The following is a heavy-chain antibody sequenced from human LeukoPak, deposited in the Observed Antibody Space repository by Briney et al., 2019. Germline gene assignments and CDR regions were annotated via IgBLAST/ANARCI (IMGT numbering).Heavy chain of an antibody. CDR1: GGSISSYY. J-gene: IGHJ6*02. CDR3: ARDKLVAAAGTAASKYYYYYYGMDV. D-gene: IGHD6-13*01. CDR2: IYYSGST. Sequence: ETLSLTCTVSGGSISSYYWSWIRQPPGKGLEWIGYIYYSGSTNYNPSLKSRVTISVDTSKNQFSLKLSSVTAADTAVYYCARDKLVAAAGTAASKYYYYYYGMDVWGQGTTVTVSS. V-gene: IGHV4-59*12.